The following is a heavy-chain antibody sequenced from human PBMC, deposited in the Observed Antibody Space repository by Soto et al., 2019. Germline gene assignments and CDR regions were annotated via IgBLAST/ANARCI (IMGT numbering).Heavy chain of an antibody. D-gene: IGHD4-4*01. Sequence: SLRLSCAASGFTFSSYGMHWVRQAPGKGLEWVALISYDGNNKSYADSVKGRFTISRDNSKNTLYLQMNSLRAEDTAVYYCAKSDSNYGYNWFDPWGQGTLVTVSS. CDR2: ISYDGNNK. V-gene: IGHV3-30*18. J-gene: IGHJ5*02. CDR1: GFTFSSYG. CDR3: AKSDSNYGYNWFDP.